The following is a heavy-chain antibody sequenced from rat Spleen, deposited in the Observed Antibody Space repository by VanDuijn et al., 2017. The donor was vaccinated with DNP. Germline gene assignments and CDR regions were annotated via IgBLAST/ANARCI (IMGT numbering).Heavy chain of an antibody. Sequence: EVQLQESGPGLVEPSQSLSLTCSVTGYSITSCCRWTWIRKFPGHKLEWMGYINSAGSTNYNPSLKGRISITSDTSKNQFFRQVNSVTTGDTATYYCARGDILSSFHYWGQGVMVTVSS. CDR2: INSAGST. CDR3: ARGDILSSFHY. V-gene: IGHV3-3*01. J-gene: IGHJ2*01. CDR1: GYSITSCCR. D-gene: IGHD1-6*01.